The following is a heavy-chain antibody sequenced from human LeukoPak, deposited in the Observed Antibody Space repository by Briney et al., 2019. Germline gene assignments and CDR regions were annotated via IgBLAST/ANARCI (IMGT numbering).Heavy chain of an antibody. J-gene: IGHJ4*02. CDR2: IYPGDSDT. D-gene: IGHD6-6*01. CDR1: GYSFTSYW. Sequence: GESLKISCKGSGYSFTSYWIGWVRQMPGKGLEWMGIIYPGDSDTRYSPSFQGQVTISADKSISTAYLQWSSLKASDTAMCYCARHSYSSSSGVDVDYWGQGTLVTVSS. CDR3: ARHSYSSSSGVDVDY. V-gene: IGHV5-51*01.